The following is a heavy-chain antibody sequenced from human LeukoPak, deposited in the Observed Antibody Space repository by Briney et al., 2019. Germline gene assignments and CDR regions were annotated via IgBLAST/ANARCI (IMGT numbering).Heavy chain of an antibody. CDR3: AKDSITMIFLFLFDY. D-gene: IGHD3-22*01. V-gene: IGHV3-33*06. CDR1: GFTFSNYG. CDR2: IWYDGSSK. J-gene: IGHJ4*02. Sequence: GGSLRLSCAASGFTFSNYGMHWVRQAPGKGLEWVAVIWYDGSSKYYADSVKGRFTISRDNSKNTLHLQMNSLRAEDTAVYFCAKDSITMIFLFLFDYWGQGALVTVSS.